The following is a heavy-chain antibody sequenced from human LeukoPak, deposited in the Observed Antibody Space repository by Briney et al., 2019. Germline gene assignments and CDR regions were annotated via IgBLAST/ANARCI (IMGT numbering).Heavy chain of an antibody. J-gene: IGHJ3*02. CDR1: GFTFDDYG. Sequence: GGSLRLSCAASGFTFDDYGMSWVRQAPGKGLEWVSGLNWNGGSTGYADSVKGRFTISRDNSKNTLYLQMNSLRAEDTAVYYCARTYYYGSGSYYGGAFDIWGQGTMVTVSS. CDR3: ARTYYYGSGSYYGGAFDI. D-gene: IGHD3-10*01. V-gene: IGHV3-20*04. CDR2: LNWNGGST.